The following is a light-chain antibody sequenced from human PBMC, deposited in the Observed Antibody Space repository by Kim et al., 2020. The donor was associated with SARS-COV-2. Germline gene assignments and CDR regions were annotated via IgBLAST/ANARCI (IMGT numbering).Light chain of an antibody. CDR2: HVT. Sequence: PGQSITISCTGTTTDVGAYNLVSWYQQHPGKVPKLMIYHVTKRPSGVSNRFSASKSGNAASLTISGLQAEDEADYYCCSYAGARWVFGGGTQLTVL. J-gene: IGLJ3*02. CDR3: CSYAGARWV. CDR1: TTDVGAYNL. V-gene: IGLV2-23*02.